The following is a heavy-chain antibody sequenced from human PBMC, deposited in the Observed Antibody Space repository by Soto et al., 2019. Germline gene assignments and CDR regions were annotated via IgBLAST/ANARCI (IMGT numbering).Heavy chain of an antibody. D-gene: IGHD2-8*01. CDR3: ARTFTSMGLFDY. CDR1: GDSINSGGYS. Sequence: SETLSLTCAVSGDSINSGGYSWSWIRQPPGKGLEWIGYLYYGGATYSKPSLKSRVSISVDWSKNQFSLKLNSVTAADTAVYYCARTFTSMGLFDYWGPGTLVTVSS. J-gene: IGHJ4*02. V-gene: IGHV4-30-2*01. CDR2: LYYGGAT.